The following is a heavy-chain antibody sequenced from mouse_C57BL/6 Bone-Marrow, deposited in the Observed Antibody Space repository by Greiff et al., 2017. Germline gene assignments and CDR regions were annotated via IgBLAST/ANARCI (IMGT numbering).Heavy chain of an antibody. Sequence: QVQLQQPGAELVKPGASVKLSCKASGYTFTSYWMQWVKQRPGQGLEWIGEIDPSDSYTNYNQKFKGKATLTVDTSSSTTYRQLSSLTSEDSAVYYCARKEENYGSSFDYWGQGTTLTVSS. CDR2: IDPSDSYT. D-gene: IGHD1-1*01. CDR1: GYTFTSYW. V-gene: IGHV1-50*01. J-gene: IGHJ2*01. CDR3: ARKEENYGSSFDY.